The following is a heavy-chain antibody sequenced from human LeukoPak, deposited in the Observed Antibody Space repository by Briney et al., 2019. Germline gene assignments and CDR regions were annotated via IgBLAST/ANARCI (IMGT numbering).Heavy chain of an antibody. D-gene: IGHD1-26*01. J-gene: IGHJ6*02. CDR3: ARVGGTNYYYYGMDV. CDR2: IYYSGSI. V-gene: IGHV4-59*01. Sequence: YPSETLSLTCTVSGASISSYYWSWIRQPPGKGLEWIGDIYYSGSIKYNPSLKSRVTMSVDTSKNQLSLKLSSVTAADTAVYYCARVGGTNYYYYGMDVWGQGTTVTVSS. CDR1: GASISSYY.